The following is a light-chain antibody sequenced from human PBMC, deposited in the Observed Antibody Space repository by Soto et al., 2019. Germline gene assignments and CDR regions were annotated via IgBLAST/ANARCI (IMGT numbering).Light chain of an antibody. CDR1: QNINGN. V-gene: IGKV1-39*01. CDR3: QQSYNPPLT. CDR2: VAS. Sequence: DIEMTQYPSSLSASVGDRVTFTCRASQNINGNFNWYQQKKGKDPKLLLYVASSLQSGVPSRFSGSGSCADFSPTTSSLQPADFATYYCQQSYNPPLTFGGGTKVEIK. J-gene: IGKJ4*01.